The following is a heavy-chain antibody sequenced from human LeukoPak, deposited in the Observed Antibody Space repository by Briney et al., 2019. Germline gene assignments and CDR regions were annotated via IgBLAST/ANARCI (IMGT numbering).Heavy chain of an antibody. Sequence: PSETLSLTCTVSGGSISSGDYYWSWIRQPPGKGLEWIGYIYYSGSTYYSPSLKSRVTLSVDTSKNQFSLKLSSVTAADTAMYYCARGSRRPVAGPFDIWGQGTMVTVSS. J-gene: IGHJ3*02. CDR3: ARGSRRPVAGPFDI. V-gene: IGHV4-30-4*01. CDR2: IYYSGST. CDR1: GGSISSGDYY. D-gene: IGHD6-19*01.